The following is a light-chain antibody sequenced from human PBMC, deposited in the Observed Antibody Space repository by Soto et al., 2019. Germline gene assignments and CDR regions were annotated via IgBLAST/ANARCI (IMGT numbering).Light chain of an antibody. J-gene: IGLJ1*01. CDR1: SSDVGGYNY. CDR2: DVS. V-gene: IGLV2-14*01. CDR3: SSYTNSSPFV. Sequence: QSVLTQRAFVSGSPGQSITISCTGNSSDVGGYNYVSWYQQHPGKAPKLMIYDVSNWPSGVSNRFSGSKSGNTASLTISGLQAEDEADYYCSSYTNSSPFVFGTGTKVTVL.